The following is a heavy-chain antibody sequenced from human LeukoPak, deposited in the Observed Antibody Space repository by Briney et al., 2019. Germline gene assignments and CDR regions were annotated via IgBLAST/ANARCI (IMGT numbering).Heavy chain of an antibody. V-gene: IGHV4-30-4*01. D-gene: IGHD2-2*01. CDR3: ARGVGNIVVVPAAMRFDP. CDR1: GGSISSDDYY. CDR2: IYYSGST. J-gene: IGHJ5*02. Sequence: SETLSLTCTVSGGSISSDDYYWSWIRQPPGKGLEWIGYIYYSGSTYYNPSLKSRVTISVDTSKNQFSLKLSSVTAADTAVYYCARGVGNIVVVPAAMRFDPWGQGTLVTVSS.